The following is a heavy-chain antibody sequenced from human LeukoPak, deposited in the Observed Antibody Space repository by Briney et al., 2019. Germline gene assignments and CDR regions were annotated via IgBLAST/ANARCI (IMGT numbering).Heavy chain of an antibody. J-gene: IGHJ5*02. Sequence: ASETLSLTYTVSGGSISSSSYYWGWIRQPPGKGLEWIAYINYSGSTNYNPSLKSRVTISVDTSKNQFSLKLSSVTAADTAVYYCARGWGYIITERWFDPWGQGTLVTVSS. V-gene: IGHV4-61*05. CDR1: GGSISSSSYY. CDR2: INYSGST. CDR3: ARGWGYIITERWFDP. D-gene: IGHD5-18*01.